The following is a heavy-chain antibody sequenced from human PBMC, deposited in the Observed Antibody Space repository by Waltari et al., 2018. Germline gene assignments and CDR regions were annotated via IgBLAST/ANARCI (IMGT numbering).Heavy chain of an antibody. Sequence: QVQLQQWGAGLLKPSETLSLTCAVYGGSFSGYYWSWIRQPPGKGLEWIGEINHSGSTNYNPSLKSRVTISVDTSKNQFSLKLSSVTAADTAVHYCARGVGRYYYDSSGYYFRGYFDYWGQGTLVTVSS. V-gene: IGHV4-34*01. J-gene: IGHJ4*02. CDR1: GGSFSGYY. D-gene: IGHD3-22*01. CDR2: INHSGST. CDR3: ARGVGRYYYDSSGYYFRGYFDY.